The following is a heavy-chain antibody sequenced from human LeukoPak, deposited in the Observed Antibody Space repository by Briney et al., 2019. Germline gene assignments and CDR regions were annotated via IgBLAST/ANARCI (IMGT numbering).Heavy chain of an antibody. CDR2: ISGSGGST. D-gene: IGHD6-25*01. V-gene: IGHV3-23*01. CDR1: GFTFSSYA. J-gene: IGHJ4*02. Sequence: GGSLRLSCAASGFTFSSYAMSWVRQAPGKGLEWVSISGSGGSTYYADSVKGRFTISRDNSKNTLYLQMNSLRGDDTAMYYCARDRPGGFFDYWGQGLLVVVSS. CDR3: ARDRPGGFFDY.